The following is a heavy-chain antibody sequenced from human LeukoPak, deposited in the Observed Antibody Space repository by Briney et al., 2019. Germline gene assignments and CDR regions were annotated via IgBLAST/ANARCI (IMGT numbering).Heavy chain of an antibody. J-gene: IGHJ6*03. CDR3: AKEGGYSYGIPYYYYYYMDV. CDR1: GFTFSSYG. CDR2: IRYDGSNK. Sequence: PGGSLRLSCAASGFTFSSYGMHWVRQAPGKGLEWVALIRYDGSNKYYADSVKGRFTISRDNSKNTLYLQMNSLRAEDTAVYYCAKEGGYSYGIPYYYYYYMDVWGKGTTVTISS. D-gene: IGHD5-18*01. V-gene: IGHV3-30*02.